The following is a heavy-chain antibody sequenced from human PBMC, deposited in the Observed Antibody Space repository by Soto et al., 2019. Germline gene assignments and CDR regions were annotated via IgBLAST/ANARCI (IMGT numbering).Heavy chain of an antibody. Sequence: SVKVSCKASGGTFSSYAISWVRQAPGQGLERMGGIIPIFGTANYAQKFQGRVTITADKSTSTAYMELSSLRSEDTAVYYCARKVPYYYDSSGQRDAFDIWGQGTMVTVSS. CDR2: IIPIFGTA. V-gene: IGHV1-69*06. D-gene: IGHD3-22*01. CDR3: ARKVPYYYDSSGQRDAFDI. J-gene: IGHJ3*02. CDR1: GGTFSSYA.